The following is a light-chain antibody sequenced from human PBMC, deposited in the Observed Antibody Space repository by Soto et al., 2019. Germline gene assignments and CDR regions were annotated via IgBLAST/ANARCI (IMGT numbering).Light chain of an antibody. Sequence: QSALTQPASVSGSPGQSITISCTGTSSDVGSYNLVSWYHHHRGKAPKVIIYEDSKRPSGASNRFSGSKSGNTASLTISGLQAEDEADYYCCSYAGSSSWVFGGGTKVTVL. CDR1: SSDVGSYNL. V-gene: IGLV2-23*01. CDR3: CSYAGSSSWV. J-gene: IGLJ2*01. CDR2: EDS.